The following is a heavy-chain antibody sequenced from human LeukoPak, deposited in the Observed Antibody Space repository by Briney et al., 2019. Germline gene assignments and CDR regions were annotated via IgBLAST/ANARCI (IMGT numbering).Heavy chain of an antibody. Sequence: ASVKVSCKASGYTFTSYYMHWVRQAPGQGLEWMGIINPSGGSTSYAQKFRGRVTMTRDMSTSTVYMELSSLRSEDTAVYYCARDRKRGSPLGDWFDPWGQGTLVTVSS. CDR2: INPSGGST. D-gene: IGHD1-26*01. CDR3: ARDRKRGSPLGDWFDP. V-gene: IGHV1-46*01. CDR1: GYTFTSYY. J-gene: IGHJ5*02.